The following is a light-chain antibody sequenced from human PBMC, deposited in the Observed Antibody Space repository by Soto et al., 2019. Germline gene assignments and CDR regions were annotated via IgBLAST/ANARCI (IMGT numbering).Light chain of an antibody. CDR2: GAS. V-gene: IGKV3-20*01. Sequence: EIVLTQSPGTLSLSPGEGATLSCRASQSISSSYLAWYQHNRGQAPRLLIYGASTGAAGTPDRFSGSGSGTDFTLTISRLEPEDFAVYYCQQYGSSRWTFGQGTKVDIK. CDR1: QSISSSY. CDR3: QQYGSSRWT. J-gene: IGKJ1*01.